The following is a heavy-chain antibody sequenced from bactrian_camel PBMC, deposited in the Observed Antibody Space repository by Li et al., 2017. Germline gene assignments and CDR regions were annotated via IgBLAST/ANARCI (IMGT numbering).Heavy chain of an antibody. J-gene: IGHJ4*01. CDR1: GNTGSRYC. CDR2: ISTEGSP. CDR3: KTNASWGPYGLRRTCTARAY. Sequence: HVQLVESGGGSVQSGGSLRLSCAVSGNTGSRYCMGWFRQAPGKEREWVASISTEGSPSYADSVKARFTISKDLDKTKDTVYLQMNSLKPEDTAIYHCKTNASWGPYGLRRTCTARAYWGQGTQVTVS. D-gene: IGHD3*01. V-gene: IGHV3S53*01.